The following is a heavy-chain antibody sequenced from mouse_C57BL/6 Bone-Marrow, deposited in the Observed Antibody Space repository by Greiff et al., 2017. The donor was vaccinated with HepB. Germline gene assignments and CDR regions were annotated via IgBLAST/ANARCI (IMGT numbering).Heavy chain of an antibody. CDR3: ARYGYGSLYAMDY. CDR1: GYSITSDY. CDR2: IRYSGST. Sequence: EVQRVESGPGLAKPSQTLSLTCSVTGYSITSDYWNWIRKFPGNKLEYMGYIRYSGSTYYNPSLKSRISLTRDTSKNQYYLQLNSVTTEDTATYYCARYGYGSLYAMDYWGQGTSVTVSS. J-gene: IGHJ4*01. D-gene: IGHD1-1*01. V-gene: IGHV3-8*01.